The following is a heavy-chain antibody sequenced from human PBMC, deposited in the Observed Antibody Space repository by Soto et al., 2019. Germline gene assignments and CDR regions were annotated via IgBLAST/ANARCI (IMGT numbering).Heavy chain of an antibody. CDR1: GGSISSSSYY. CDR2: IYYSGST. CDR3: ARQGGSVDILTGYLVYYFDY. D-gene: IGHD3-9*01. Sequence: SETLSLTCTVSGGSISSSSYYWGWIRQPPGKGLEWIGSIYYSGSTYYNPSLKSRVTTSVDTSKNQFSLKLSSVTAADTAVYYCARQGGSVDILTGYLVYYFDYWGQGTLVTVSS. V-gene: IGHV4-39*01. J-gene: IGHJ4*02.